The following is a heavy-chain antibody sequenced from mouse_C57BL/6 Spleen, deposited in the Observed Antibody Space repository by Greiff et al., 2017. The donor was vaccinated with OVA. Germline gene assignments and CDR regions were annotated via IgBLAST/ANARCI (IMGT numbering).Heavy chain of an antibody. CDR1: GYTFTDYE. CDR2: IDPETGGT. Sequence: QVQLQQSGAELVRPGASVTLSCKASGYTFTDYEMHWVKQTPVHGLEWIGAIDPETGGTAYNQKFKGKAILTADKSSSTAYMELRSLTSEDSAVYYCTREGYYPDYWGQGTTLTVSS. V-gene: IGHV1-15*01. CDR3: TREGYYPDY. J-gene: IGHJ2*01.